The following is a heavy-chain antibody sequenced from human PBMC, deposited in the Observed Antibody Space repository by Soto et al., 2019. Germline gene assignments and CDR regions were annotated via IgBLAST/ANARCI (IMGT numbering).Heavy chain of an antibody. CDR3: ARARLVVEGRFDY. CDR2: ISSTATYT. V-gene: IGHV3-11*06. CDR1: GFSFSDYY. J-gene: IGHJ4*02. Sequence: PWGSLRPSCAVSGFSFSDYYMNWIRQAPGKGLEWLSYISSTATYTNYADSVRGRFTISRDSAKNSPYLDMNGLRAEDTAVYYCARARLVVEGRFDYWGQGTLVTVSS. D-gene: IGHD3-22*01.